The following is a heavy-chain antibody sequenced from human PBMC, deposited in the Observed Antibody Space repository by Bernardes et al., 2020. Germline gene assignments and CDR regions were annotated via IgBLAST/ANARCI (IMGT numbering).Heavy chain of an antibody. J-gene: IGHJ5*02. CDR3: ARDLPGGLGYGDYVRWFDP. V-gene: IGHV1-18*01. Sequence: ASVKVSCKASGYTFTSYGISWVRQAPGQGLEWMGWISAYNGNTNYAQKLQGRVTMTTDTSTSTAYMELRSLRSDDTAVYYCARDLPGGLGYGDYVRWFDPWGQGTLVTVSS. CDR2: ISAYNGNT. CDR1: GYTFTSYG. D-gene: IGHD4-17*01.